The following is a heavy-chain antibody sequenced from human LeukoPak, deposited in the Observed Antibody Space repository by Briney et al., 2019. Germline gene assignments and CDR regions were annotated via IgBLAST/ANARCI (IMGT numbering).Heavy chain of an antibody. V-gene: IGHV3-30*18. J-gene: IGHJ4*02. CDR3: AKRPSDYGDYVTYFDY. D-gene: IGHD4-17*01. Sequence: GGSLRLSCAASGFSFISYGMHWVRQAPGKGLEWVGVISVDGRNKKYADSVKGRFTISRDNSKDTLYLQMNSLRDEDTAVYYCAKRPSDYGDYVTYFDYWGQGTLVTVSS. CDR2: ISVDGRNK. CDR1: GFSFISYG.